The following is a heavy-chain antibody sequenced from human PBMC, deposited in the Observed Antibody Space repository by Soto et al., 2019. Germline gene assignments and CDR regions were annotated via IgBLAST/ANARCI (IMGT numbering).Heavy chain of an antibody. CDR3: ASTLRPREYYYDSSGYYPHPFDY. CDR2: IYYSGST. Sequence: SETLSLSCTVSGGSISSGGYYWSWIRQHPGKGLEWIGYIYYSGSTYYNPSLKSRVTISVDTSKNQFSLKLSSVTAADTAVYYCASTLRPREYYYDSSGYYPHPFDYWGQGTLVTVSS. J-gene: IGHJ4*02. D-gene: IGHD3-22*01. V-gene: IGHV4-31*03. CDR1: GGSISSGGYY.